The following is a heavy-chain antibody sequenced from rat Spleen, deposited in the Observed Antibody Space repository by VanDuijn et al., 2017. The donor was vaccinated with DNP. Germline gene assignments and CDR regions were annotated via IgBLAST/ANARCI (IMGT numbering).Heavy chain of an antibody. J-gene: IGHJ2*01. CDR2: ISYDGSRT. CDR1: GFTFSDYA. D-gene: IGHD1-6*01. Sequence: EVQLVESGGGLVQPGRSLKLSCAASGFTFSDYAMAWVRQAPKKGLEWVATISYDGSRTYYRDSVKGRFTISRDTAKSTLYLQMDSLGSEDTATYYCARTLTDWFAYWGQGVMVTVSS. CDR3: ARTLTDWFAY. V-gene: IGHV5-17*01.